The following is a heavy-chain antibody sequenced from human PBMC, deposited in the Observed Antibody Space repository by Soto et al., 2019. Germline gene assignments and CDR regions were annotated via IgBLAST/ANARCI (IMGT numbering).Heavy chain of an antibody. CDR2: ITYTGST. J-gene: IGHJ5*02. CDR3: ARGSDTGYDYFPS. CDR1: GGSITRGGYY. Sequence: SETLSLTCTVSGGSITRGGYYWSWIRQHPGKGLEWIGYITYTGSTYYNPSLKSRVTMSVDTSKNQFSLKLSSVTAADAAMYYCARGSDTGYDYFPSWGQGTLVTVSS. D-gene: IGHD5-12*01. V-gene: IGHV4-31*03.